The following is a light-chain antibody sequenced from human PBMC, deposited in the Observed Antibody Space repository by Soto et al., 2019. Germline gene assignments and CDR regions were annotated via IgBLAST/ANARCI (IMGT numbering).Light chain of an antibody. V-gene: IGLV1-47*01. CDR1: TSNIGSNY. Sequence: QSVLTQPPSASGTPGQGVTISCSGSTSNIGSNYVYWYQQLPGTAPKLLIYRNNQRPSGVPDRFSGSKSGTSASLAISGLRSDDEADYFCATWDDSLKGFYVLGTGTKV. CDR2: RNN. CDR3: ATWDDSLKGFYV. J-gene: IGLJ1*01.